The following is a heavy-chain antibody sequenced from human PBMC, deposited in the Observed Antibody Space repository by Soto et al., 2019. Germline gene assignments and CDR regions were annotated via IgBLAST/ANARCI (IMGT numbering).Heavy chain of an antibody. J-gene: IGHJ6*02. D-gene: IGHD3-22*01. CDR1: GGFVNSDTHS. CDR3: ARVRHYYDSSGYYYRSYYYYGMDV. Sequence: SETLSLTCTVSGGFVNSDTHSWSWIRQTPGKRLEWIGFYYCGRSNNHPSLRSRVTISVDTSKNQFSLKLSSVTAADTAVYYCARVRHYYDSSGYYYRSYYYYGMDVWGQGTTVTVSS. V-gene: IGHV4-61*01. CDR2: YYCGRS.